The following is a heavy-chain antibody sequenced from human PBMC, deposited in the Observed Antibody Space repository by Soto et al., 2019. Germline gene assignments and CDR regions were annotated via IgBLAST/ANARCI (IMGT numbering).Heavy chain of an antibody. Sequence: SETLSLTCAVYGGSFSGYDWSWIRQPPGKGLEWLGEINHSGSTNYNPSLKSRVTISVDTSNNQFSLKLSSVTAADTAVYYCARGGVQKWYYYYGMGVWGQGTTVTVS. J-gene: IGHJ6*02. CDR2: INHSGST. CDR1: GGSFSGYD. V-gene: IGHV4-34*01. D-gene: IGHD1-1*01. CDR3: ARGGVQKWYYYYGMGV.